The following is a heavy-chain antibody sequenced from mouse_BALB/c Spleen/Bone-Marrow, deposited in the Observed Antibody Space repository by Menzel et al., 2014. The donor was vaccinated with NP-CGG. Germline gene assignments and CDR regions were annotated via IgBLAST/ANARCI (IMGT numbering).Heavy chain of an antibody. CDR1: GFTFTDYY. CDR3: AKDDYYAMDY. Sequence: DVMLVESGGGLVQPGGSLRLSCAPSGFTFTDYYMSWVRQPPGKALEWLGFIRNKANGYTTEYSASVKGWFTISRDNSQSILYHQMNTLRAEDSSTYYCAKDDYYAMDYWGQGTSVTVSS. J-gene: IGHJ4*01. V-gene: IGHV7-3*02. CDR2: IRNKANGYTT.